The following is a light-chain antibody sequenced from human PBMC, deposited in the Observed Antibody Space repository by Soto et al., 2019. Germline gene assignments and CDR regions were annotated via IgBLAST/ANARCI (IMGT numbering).Light chain of an antibody. V-gene: IGKV1-33*01. CDR3: QQYEKVGLT. J-gene: IGKJ4*01. CDR2: DGS. CDR1: QDISNY. Sequence: DIQMTQSPSSLSASVGDRVTITCQASQDISNYLNWYQQKPGEATTLLISDGSNLETGVPSRFSGSGSGTHFTFTISSLQPEDFATYHCQQYEKVGLTFGGGTKVEIK.